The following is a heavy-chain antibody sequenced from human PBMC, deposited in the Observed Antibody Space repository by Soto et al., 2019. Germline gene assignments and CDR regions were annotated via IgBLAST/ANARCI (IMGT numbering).Heavy chain of an antibody. CDR1: GGSISSANYF. J-gene: IGHJ3*02. CDR3: ARVVTDAFDI. D-gene: IGHD2-15*01. CDR2: IYHRGIT. V-gene: IGHV4-31*03. Sequence: QVQLQESGPGLVQPSQTLSLTCTVSGGSISSANYFWSWIRQYPGKGLEWIGYIYHRGITYYNPSLKSRLVISLHTSNNHCSLRLSSVTAADTAVYYCARVVTDAFDIWGQGTMVTVSS.